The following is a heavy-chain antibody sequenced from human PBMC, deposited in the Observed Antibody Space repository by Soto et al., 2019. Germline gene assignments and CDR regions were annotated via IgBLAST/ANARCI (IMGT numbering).Heavy chain of an antibody. CDR2: ISYDGSNK. V-gene: IGHV3-30*18. D-gene: IGHD2-15*01. Sequence: GGSLRLSCAASGFTFSRYWMSWVRQAPGKGLEWVAVISYDGSNKYYADSVKGRFTISRDNSKNTLYLQMNSLRAEDTAVYYFAKDLIRLRRYCSGGSCYLVDYWGQGTLVTVSS. CDR3: AKDLIRLRRYCSGGSCYLVDY. CDR1: GFTFSRYW. J-gene: IGHJ4*02.